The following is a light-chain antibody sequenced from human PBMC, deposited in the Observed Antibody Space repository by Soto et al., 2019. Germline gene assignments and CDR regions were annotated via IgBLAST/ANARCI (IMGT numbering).Light chain of an antibody. CDR2: GAS. V-gene: IGKV3-20*01. CDR3: QQYGTSPLT. J-gene: IGKJ4*01. CDR1: QSVSSNY. Sequence: EIVLTQSPGTLSLSPGERATLSCRASQSVSSNYLAWYQQEPGQAPRLLIYGASSRATGIPDRFSGSGSGTDFTITISRLEHEDSAVYYCQQYGTSPLTFGGGTPVDIK.